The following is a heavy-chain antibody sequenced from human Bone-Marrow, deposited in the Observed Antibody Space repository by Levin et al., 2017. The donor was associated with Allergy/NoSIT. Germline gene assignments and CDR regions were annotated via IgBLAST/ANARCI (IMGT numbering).Heavy chain of an antibody. CDR3: AKDLSPRIAVTGNIEY. Sequence: PGGSLRLSCAASGFTFNDYTMHWVRQAPQRGLEWVSLISWDASTTYYADSVRGRFTISRDNSKNALYLQMYSLTTEDTALYYCAKDLSPRIAVTGNIEYWGQGTLVTVSS. CDR1: GFTFNDYT. J-gene: IGHJ4*02. V-gene: IGHV3-43*01. D-gene: IGHD6-19*01. CDR2: ISWDASTT.